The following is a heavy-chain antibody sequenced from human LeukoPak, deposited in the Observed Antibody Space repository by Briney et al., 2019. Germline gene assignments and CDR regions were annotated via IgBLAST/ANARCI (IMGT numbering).Heavy chain of an antibody. J-gene: IGHJ4*02. Sequence: SETLSLTCTVSGGSISSGSYYWSWIRQPPGKGLEWIGYIYYSGSTNYNPSLKSRVTISVDTSKNQFSLKLSSVTAADTAVYYCARTGIVGASPRPFDYWGQGTLVTVSS. CDR2: IYYSGST. V-gene: IGHV4-61*01. D-gene: IGHD1-26*01. CDR1: GGSISSGSYY. CDR3: ARTGIVGASPRPFDY.